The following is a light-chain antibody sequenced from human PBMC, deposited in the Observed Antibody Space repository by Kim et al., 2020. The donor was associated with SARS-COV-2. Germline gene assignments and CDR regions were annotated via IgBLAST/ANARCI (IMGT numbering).Light chain of an antibody. CDR2: KDT. V-gene: IGLV3-25*03. CDR3: QSADSDGTWV. Sequence: VSPVQTASITCSGDALPNQYVYWYQLKPGQAPLLIIYKDTERPSGIPERFSGSISGTTVTLTISGVQAGDEADYFCQSADSDGTWVFGGGTQLTVL. CDR1: ALPNQY. J-gene: IGLJ3*02.